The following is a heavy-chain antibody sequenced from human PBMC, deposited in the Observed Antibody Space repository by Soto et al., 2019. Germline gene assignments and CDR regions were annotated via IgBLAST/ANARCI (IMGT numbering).Heavy chain of an antibody. CDR1: GYTFNSYG. J-gene: IGHJ5*02. D-gene: IGHD6-19*01. CDR3: ARVKGSGWLNWFDP. CDR2: ISAYNGNT. V-gene: IGHV1-18*01. Sequence: GASVKVSCKASGYTFNSYGISWVRQAPGQGLERMGWISAYNGNTNYAQKLQGRVTMTTDTSTSTAYMELRSLRSDDTAVYYCARVKGSGWLNWFDPWGQGTPVTVSS.